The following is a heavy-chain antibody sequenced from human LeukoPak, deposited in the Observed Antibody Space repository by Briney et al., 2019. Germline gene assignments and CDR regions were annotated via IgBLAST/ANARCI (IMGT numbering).Heavy chain of an antibody. V-gene: IGHV1-2*02. Sequence: ASVKVSCKASGYTFTGYYMHWARQAPGQGLEWMGWINPNSGGTNYAQKFQGRVTMTRDTSISTAYMELSSLRSEDTAVYYCARAGEVYNSGSYLEYWGQGTLVTVSS. CDR2: INPNSGGT. CDR1: GYTFTGYY. D-gene: IGHD6-19*01. CDR3: ARAGEVYNSGSYLEY. J-gene: IGHJ4*02.